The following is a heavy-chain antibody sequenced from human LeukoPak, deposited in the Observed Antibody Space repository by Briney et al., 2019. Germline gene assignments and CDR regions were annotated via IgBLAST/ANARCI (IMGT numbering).Heavy chain of an antibody. J-gene: IGHJ4*02. Sequence: GGSLRLSCAASGFTFSSYGMHWVRQAPGKGLEWVAVIWYDGSNKYYADSVKGRFTISRDNSKNTLYLQMNSLRAEATAVYYCAKDSVISSGWYCFDYWGQGTLVTVSS. CDR2: IWYDGSNK. V-gene: IGHV3-33*06. CDR3: AKDSVISSGWYCFDY. D-gene: IGHD6-19*01. CDR1: GFTFSSYG.